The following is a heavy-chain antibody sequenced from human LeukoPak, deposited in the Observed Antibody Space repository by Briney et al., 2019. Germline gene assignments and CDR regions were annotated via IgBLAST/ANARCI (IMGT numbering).Heavy chain of an antibody. CDR3: AKGPYSSGQLGFFDY. CDR1: GFTFDDYA. V-gene: IGHV3-9*01. Sequence: GGSLRLSCAASGFTFDDYAMHWVRQAPGKGLEWVSGISWNSGYIGSADSVKGRFTISRDNAKNSLYLQMNSLRAEDTALYYCAKGPYSSGQLGFFDYWGQGTLVTVSS. J-gene: IGHJ4*02. CDR2: ISWNSGYI. D-gene: IGHD6-19*01.